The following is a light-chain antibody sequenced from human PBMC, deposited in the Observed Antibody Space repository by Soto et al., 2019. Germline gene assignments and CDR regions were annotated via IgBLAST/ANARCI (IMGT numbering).Light chain of an antibody. CDR3: CSYAGSYTYV. CDR1: SSDVGGYNY. V-gene: IGLV2-11*01. J-gene: IGLJ1*01. CDR2: DVS. Sequence: QSVLTQPRSVSGSPGQSVTISCTGTSSDVGGYNYVSWYQQHPGKAPKLMIYDVSKRPSGVPDRFSGSKSGNPASLTIFGLQAEDEADYYCCSYAGSYTYVFGTGTKVTVL.